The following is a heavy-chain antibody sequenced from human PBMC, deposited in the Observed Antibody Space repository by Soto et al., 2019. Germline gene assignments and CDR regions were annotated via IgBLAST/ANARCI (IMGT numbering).Heavy chain of an antibody. CDR1: GYSFASYW. CDR2: IDPSDSYT. V-gene: IGHV5-10-1*01. CDR3: ARQIQLWFAKGGYYYGMDV. Sequence: PXESLVIYCKGSGYSFASYWISWVRQMPGEGLEWMGRIDPSDSYTNYSPSFQGHVTISADKSISTAYLQWSSLKASDTAMYYCARQIQLWFAKGGYYYGMDVWGQGPTVTVSS. D-gene: IGHD5-18*01. J-gene: IGHJ6*02.